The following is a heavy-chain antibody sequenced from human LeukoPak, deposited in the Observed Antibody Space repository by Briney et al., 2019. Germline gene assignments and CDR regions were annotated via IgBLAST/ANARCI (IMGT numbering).Heavy chain of an antibody. J-gene: IGHJ5*02. CDR3: ARMSGYYGSGSYYS. D-gene: IGHD3-10*01. CDR2: INPNSGGT. CDR1: VYTFTGYY. V-gene: IGHV1-2*02. Sequence: ASVRVSCTASVYTFTGYYMHWVRQAPGQGLERMGWINPNSGGTKYTQKFQGRFTMTRDTSISTAYMELSRLRSDDTAVYYCARMSGYYGSGSYYSWGQGTLVTVSS.